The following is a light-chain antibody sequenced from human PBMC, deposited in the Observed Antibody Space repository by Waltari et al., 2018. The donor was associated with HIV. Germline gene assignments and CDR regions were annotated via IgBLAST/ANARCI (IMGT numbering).Light chain of an antibody. CDR2: LGS. CDR3: MEALQTPFT. J-gene: IGKJ2*01. CDR1: QSFLYSNGKNY. Sequence: IVLTQSPLSLPVTPGEPASISCRSTQSFLYSNGKNYLDWYLQKPGQSPQLLIYLGSNRASGVPDRFSGSGSGTDFTLKISRVEAEDVGVYYCMEALQTPFTFGQGTKLEIK. V-gene: IGKV2-28*01.